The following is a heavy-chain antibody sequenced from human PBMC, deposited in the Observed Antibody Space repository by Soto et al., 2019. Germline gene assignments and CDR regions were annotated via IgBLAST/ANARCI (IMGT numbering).Heavy chain of an antibody. Sequence: GGSLRLSCAVSGFTFSDHYMDWVRQAPGKWLEWVGRTRNKANSYTTEYAASVKGRFTISRDDSKNSLYLQMNSLKTEDTAVYYCASLYSGYENYYYYMDVWGKGTTVTVSS. CDR1: GFTFSDHY. V-gene: IGHV3-72*01. D-gene: IGHD5-12*01. CDR3: ASLYSGYENYYYYMDV. J-gene: IGHJ6*03. CDR2: TRNKANSYTT.